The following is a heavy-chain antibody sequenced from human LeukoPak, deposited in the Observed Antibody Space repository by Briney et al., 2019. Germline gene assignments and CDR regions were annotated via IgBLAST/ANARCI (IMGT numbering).Heavy chain of an antibody. CDR3: AQSYCGGECYPQLFDY. V-gene: IGHV3-23*01. J-gene: IGHJ4*02. CDR1: GFTFSSYA. D-gene: IGHD2-21*01. CDR2: ISGSGGST. Sequence: GGSLRLSCAASGFTFSSYAMSWVRQAPGKGLEWVSAISGSGGSTYYADSVKGRFTISRDNSKNTLYLQMNSLRAEDTAVYYCAQSYCGGECYPQLFDYWGQGTLVTVSS.